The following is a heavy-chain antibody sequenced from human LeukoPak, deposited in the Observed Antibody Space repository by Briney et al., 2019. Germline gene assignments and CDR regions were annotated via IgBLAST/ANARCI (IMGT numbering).Heavy chain of an antibody. V-gene: IGHV1-2*02. CDR3: AREGRGAMVRGVIYY. CDR2: INPNSGGT. J-gene: IGHJ4*02. Sequence: GASVKVSCKASGYTFTGYYMHWVRQAPGQGLEWMGWINPNSGGTNYAQKFQGRVTMTRDTSISTAYMELSRLRSDDTAVYYCAREGRGAMVRGVIYYWGQGTLVTVSS. D-gene: IGHD3-10*01. CDR1: GYTFTGYY.